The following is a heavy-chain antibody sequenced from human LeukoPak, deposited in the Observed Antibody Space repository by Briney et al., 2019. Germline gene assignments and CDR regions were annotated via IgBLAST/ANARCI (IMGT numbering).Heavy chain of an antibody. CDR2: IYYSGST. Sequence: KSSETLSLTCSVSGGYITTNFWSWIRQPPGKGLEWIGHIYYSGSTNHNPSLKSRVTISEDTSKNQFSLELNSVTAADTAISYCAREGKATNGGYSYYAMDVWGQGTTVSVSS. CDR3: AREGKATNGGYSYYAMDV. V-gene: IGHV4-59*01. CDR1: GGYITTNF. D-gene: IGHD4-23*01. J-gene: IGHJ6*02.